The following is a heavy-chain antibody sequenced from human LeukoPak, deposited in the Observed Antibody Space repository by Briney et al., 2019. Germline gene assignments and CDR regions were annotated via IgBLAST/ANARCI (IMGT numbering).Heavy chain of an antibody. D-gene: IGHD6-19*01. CDR3: AKPVGYSSPH. J-gene: IGHJ4*02. CDR2: ISWNSGSI. V-gene: IGHV3-9*01. CDR1: GFTFDDYA. Sequence: PGGSLRLSCAASGFTFDDYAMHWVRQAPGKGLEWVSGISWNSGSIGYADSVKGRFTISRDNAKNTLYLQMNSLRAEDTAVYYCAKPVGYSSPHWGQGTLVTVSS.